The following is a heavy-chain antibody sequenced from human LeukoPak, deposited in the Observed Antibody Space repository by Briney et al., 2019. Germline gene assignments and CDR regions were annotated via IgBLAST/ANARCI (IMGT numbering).Heavy chain of an antibody. V-gene: IGHV1-2*02. CDR3: ARDQRLTMARGIKGYGLDV. J-gene: IGHJ6*02. CDR1: GYTFTDYY. Sequence: ASVKVSCKASGYTFTDYYIHWVRQAPGQGPEWMGWINPNGGVTNFAQKFQGRVTMTRDTSISTAHMELSSLRSDDTAAYYCARDQRLTMARGIKGYGLDVWGQGTTVTVSS. CDR2: INPNGGVT. D-gene: IGHD3-10*01.